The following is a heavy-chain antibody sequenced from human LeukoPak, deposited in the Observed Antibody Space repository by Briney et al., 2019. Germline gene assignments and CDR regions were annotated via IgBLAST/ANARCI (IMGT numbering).Heavy chain of an antibody. D-gene: IGHD6-13*01. Sequence: GASVKVSCKASGYTFTSYGISWVRQAPGQGLEWMGWISAYNGNTNYAQKLQGRVTMTTDTSTSTAYMEPRSLRSDDTAVYYCARRLDSSSWGYYYYMDVWGKGTTVTVSS. CDR2: ISAYNGNT. V-gene: IGHV1-18*01. J-gene: IGHJ6*03. CDR3: ARRLDSSSWGYYYYMDV. CDR1: GYTFTSYG.